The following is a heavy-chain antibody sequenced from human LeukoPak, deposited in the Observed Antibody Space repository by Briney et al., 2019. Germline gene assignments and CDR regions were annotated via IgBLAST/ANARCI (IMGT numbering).Heavy chain of an antibody. J-gene: IGHJ4*02. Sequence: PGGSLRLSCAASGFTFSNYGIHWVRQAPGKRLEWMAVISNDGSTKYYADSVKGRFTISRDNSKSTLYLQMNGLRPEDTAVYYCARGSKSFYIDYWGQGTLVTVSS. CDR3: ARGSKSFYIDY. CDR2: ISNDGSTK. V-gene: IGHV3-30-3*01. D-gene: IGHD2-2*01. CDR1: GFTFSNYG.